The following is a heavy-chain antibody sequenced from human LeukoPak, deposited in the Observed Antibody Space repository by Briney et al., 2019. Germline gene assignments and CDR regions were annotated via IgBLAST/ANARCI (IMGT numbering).Heavy chain of an antibody. CDR2: IIPIFGTA. CDR3: ASSSSVVPAAPVDY. CDR1: GGTFSSYA. Sequence: SVKVSCKASGGTFSSYAISWVRQAPGQGLEWMGGIIPIFGTANYAQKFQGRVTITTDESTSTTYMELSSLRSEDTAVYYCASSSSVVPAAPVDYWGQGTLVTVSS. V-gene: IGHV1-69*05. J-gene: IGHJ4*02. D-gene: IGHD2-2*01.